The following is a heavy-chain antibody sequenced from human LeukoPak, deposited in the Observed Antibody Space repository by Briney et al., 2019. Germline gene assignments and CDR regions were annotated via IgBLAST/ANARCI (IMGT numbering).Heavy chain of an antibody. D-gene: IGHD6-6*01. CDR3: ARVRAAHYYDY. J-gene: IGHJ4*02. CDR2: ISYDGSKK. CDR1: GFSLSGYG. V-gene: IGHV3-30-3*01. Sequence: PGRSLRVSCAASGFSLSGYGMHWVRQAPGKGLEWVAVISYDGSKKYYADSVKGRFTISRDNPKNTQYLEMNSLKAEDTAVYYCARVRAAHYYDYWGQGTLVTVSS.